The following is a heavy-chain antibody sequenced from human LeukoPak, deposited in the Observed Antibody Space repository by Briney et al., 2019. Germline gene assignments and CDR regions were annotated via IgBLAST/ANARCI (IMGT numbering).Heavy chain of an antibody. CDR3: ARDGNWPSGYYYYYMDV. CDR2: INPNSGGT. Sequence: GASVKVSCTASGYTFTGYYMHWVRQAPGQGLEWMGWINPNSGGTNYAQKFQGRVTMTRDTSISTAYMELSRLRSDDTAVYYCARDGNWPSGYYYYYMDVWGKGTTVTVSS. V-gene: IGHV1-2*02. J-gene: IGHJ6*03. CDR1: GYTFTGYY. D-gene: IGHD1-1*01.